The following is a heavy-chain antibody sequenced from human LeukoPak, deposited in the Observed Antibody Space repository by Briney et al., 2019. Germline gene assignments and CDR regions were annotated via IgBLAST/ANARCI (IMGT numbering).Heavy chain of an antibody. CDR3: ASGGFKAFDR. J-gene: IGHJ5*02. CDR2: IYYSEST. V-gene: IGHV4-59*01. Sequence: SETLSLTCTVSGGSISSYYWSWIRQPPGKGLEWIGYIYYSESTNYNPSLKSRVTISVDTSKNQFSLKLSSVTAADTAVYYCASGGFKAFDRWGQGTLVTVSS. CDR1: GGSISSYY. D-gene: IGHD3-16*01.